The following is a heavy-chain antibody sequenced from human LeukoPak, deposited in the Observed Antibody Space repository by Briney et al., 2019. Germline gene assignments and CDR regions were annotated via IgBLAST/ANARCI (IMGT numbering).Heavy chain of an antibody. J-gene: IGHJ4*02. CDR3: VRTSSGWYTH. V-gene: IGHV3-66*01. CDR2: IYTGGTT. Sequence: GGPLRLSWAASGFTVSSNYMNWVRQAPGRGLEWVSVIYTGGTTYYADSVKGRFTISRDNSKNTLSLQMNSLGAGDPAVYYCVRTSSGWYTHWGQGTLVTVSS. D-gene: IGHD6-19*01. CDR1: GFTVSSNY.